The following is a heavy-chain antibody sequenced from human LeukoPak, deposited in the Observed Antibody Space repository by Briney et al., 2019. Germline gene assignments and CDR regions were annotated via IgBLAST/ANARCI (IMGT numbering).Heavy chain of an antibody. J-gene: IGHJ4*02. D-gene: IGHD6-19*01. CDR3: ARESNSSGWYLYFDY. CDR1: GYTFTGYY. Sequence: ASVKVSCKASGYTFTGYYMHWVRQAPGQGLEWMGWINPNSGGTNYAQKFQGRVTMTRDTSISTAYMELSRLRSDDTAVYYCARESNSSGWYLYFDYWGQGTLVIVSS. V-gene: IGHV1-2*02. CDR2: INPNSGGT.